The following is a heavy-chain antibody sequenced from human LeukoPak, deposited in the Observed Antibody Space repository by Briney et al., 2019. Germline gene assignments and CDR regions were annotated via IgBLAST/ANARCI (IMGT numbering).Heavy chain of an antibody. CDR2: INAGNGNT. CDR3: ARAHLIAVAGSYYYYYGMDV. Sequence: ASVNVSCKASGYTFTSYAMHWVRQAPGQRLEWMGWINAGNGNTKYSQKFQGRVTITRDTSASTAYMELSSLRSEDTAVYYCARAHLIAVAGSYYYYYGMDVWGHGTTVTVSS. V-gene: IGHV1-3*01. J-gene: IGHJ6*02. CDR1: GYTFTSYA. D-gene: IGHD6-19*01.